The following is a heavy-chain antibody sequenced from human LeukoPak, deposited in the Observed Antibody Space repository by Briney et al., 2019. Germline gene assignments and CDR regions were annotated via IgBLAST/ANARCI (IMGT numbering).Heavy chain of an antibody. CDR1: GGSISDSDW. CDR3: ARDDYYGSR. V-gene: IGHV4-4*02. Sequence: SETLSLTCAVSGGSISDSDWCNWVRQPPGEGLEWIGEIYHTGSTNYNPSLKSRVTMSVDTSKNQFSLKMSSVTAADTAVYYCARDDYYGSRWGQGTLVTVSS. CDR2: IYHTGST. J-gene: IGHJ4*02. D-gene: IGHD3-10*01.